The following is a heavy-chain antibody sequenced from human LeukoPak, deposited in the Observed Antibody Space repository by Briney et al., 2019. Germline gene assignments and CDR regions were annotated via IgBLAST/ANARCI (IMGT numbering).Heavy chain of an antibody. CDR3: ARVCSVHLYCTTTTPFDS. Sequence: SETLSLTCAVYGESFSGFFWNWVRHPPGKGLEWIWEIKHSGSTNYNPSQKSRVIISVATSTNHYALKQTSVTAADTAMYYCARVCSVHLYCTTTTPFDSWGQGTQVTVSS. D-gene: IGHD2-2*01. CDR2: IKHSGST. V-gene: IGHV4-34*01. CDR1: GESFSGFF. J-gene: IGHJ5*01.